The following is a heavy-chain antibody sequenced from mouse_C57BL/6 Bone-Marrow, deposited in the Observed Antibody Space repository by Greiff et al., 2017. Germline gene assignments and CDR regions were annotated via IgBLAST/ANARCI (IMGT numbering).Heavy chain of an antibody. J-gene: IGHJ3*01. CDR2: IYPGDGDT. V-gene: IGHV1-82*01. CDR1: GYAFSSSW. CDR3: ARIYYYGSSYDAY. Sequence: VKLQESGPELVKPGASVKISCKASGYAFSSSWMNWVKQRPGKGLEWIGRIYPGDGDTNYNGKFKGKATLTADKSSSTAYMQLSSLTSEDSAVYFCARIYYYGSSYDAYWGQGTLVTVSA. D-gene: IGHD1-1*01.